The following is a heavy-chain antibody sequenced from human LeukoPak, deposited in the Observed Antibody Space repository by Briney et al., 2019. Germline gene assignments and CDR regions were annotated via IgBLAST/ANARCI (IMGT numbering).Heavy chain of an antibody. V-gene: IGHV3-48*01. J-gene: IGHJ4*02. CDR3: VRDTIGDWNYDRWAYDFDY. D-gene: IGHD1-7*01. CDR2: ISSGSSTI. CDR1: GFIFSNYN. Sequence: GGSLRLSCAASGFIFSNYNMNWVRQAPGKGLELLSFISSGSSTIYYADSVKGRFTISRDNAKNSLYLQMNSLKAEDTAVYYCVRDTIGDWNYDRWAYDFDYWGQGTLVTVSS.